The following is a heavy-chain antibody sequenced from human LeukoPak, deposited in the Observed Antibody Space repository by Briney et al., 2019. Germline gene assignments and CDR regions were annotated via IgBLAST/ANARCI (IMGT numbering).Heavy chain of an antibody. V-gene: IGHV3-20*04. CDR3: ARSFCINGVCYQSAFDI. CDR1: GFSFADYG. CDR2: INWNGGST. Sequence: GGSLRLSCAASGFSFADYGMSWVRQAPGKGLEWVSGINWNGGSTGYAGSVRGRFTISRDNAKGSLYLQMNSLRAEDTAVYYCARSFCINGVCYQSAFDIWGQGTMVTVSS. J-gene: IGHJ3*02. D-gene: IGHD2-8*01.